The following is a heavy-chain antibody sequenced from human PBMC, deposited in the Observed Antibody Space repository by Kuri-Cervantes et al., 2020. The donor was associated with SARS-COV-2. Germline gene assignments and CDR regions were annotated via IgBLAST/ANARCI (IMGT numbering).Heavy chain of an antibody. CDR1: GGSISSSSYY. Sequence: ESLKISCTVSGGSISSSSYYWGWIRQPPGKGLEWIGSIYYSGSTYYNPSLKSRVTISVDTSKNQFSLKLSSVTAADTAVHYCARQMMSSITIFGVVITRNWFDPWGQGTLVTVSS. CDR3: ARQMMSSITIFGVVITRNWFDP. D-gene: IGHD3-3*01. V-gene: IGHV4-39*01. J-gene: IGHJ5*02. CDR2: IYYSGST.